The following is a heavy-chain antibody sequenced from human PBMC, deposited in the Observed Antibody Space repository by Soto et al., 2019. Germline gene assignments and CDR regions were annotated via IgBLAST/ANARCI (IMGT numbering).Heavy chain of an antibody. J-gene: IGHJ4*02. D-gene: IGHD2-15*01. CDR1: GFTFSSYG. V-gene: IGHV3-30*18. CDR3: ANGGWSTFDY. Sequence: QVQLVESGGGVVQPGRSLRLSCAASGFTFSSYGMHWVRQAPGKGLEWVAVISYDGSNKYYADSVKGRFTISRDNSKNKLYLQMNSLRAEDTAVYYCANGGWSTFDYWGQGTLVTVSS. CDR2: ISYDGSNK.